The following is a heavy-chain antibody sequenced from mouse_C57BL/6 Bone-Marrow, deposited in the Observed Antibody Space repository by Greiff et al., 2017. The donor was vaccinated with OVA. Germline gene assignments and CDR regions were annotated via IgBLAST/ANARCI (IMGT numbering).Heavy chain of an antibody. CDR3: AREAFSTTAHFDY. Sequence: DVKLVESGGGLVKPGGSLKLSCAASGFTFSDYGMHWVRQAPEKGLEWVAYISSGSSTIYYADTVKGRFTISRDNAKNTLFLQMTSLRSEDTAMYYCAREAFSTTAHFDYWGQGTTLTVSS. J-gene: IGHJ2*01. D-gene: IGHD1-1*01. V-gene: IGHV5-17*01. CDR1: GFTFSDYG. CDR2: ISSGSSTI.